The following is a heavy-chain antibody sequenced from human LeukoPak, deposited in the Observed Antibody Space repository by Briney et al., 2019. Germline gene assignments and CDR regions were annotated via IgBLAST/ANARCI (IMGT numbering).Heavy chain of an antibody. V-gene: IGHV4-61*08. Sequence: SETLSLTCTVSGASISTSDYYWSWVRQPPGKGLEWIGCTYYTGNSNYNPSLKSRVTISLDTSKNQFSLKLSSVTAADTAVYYCARGYYLPKTAEVGTTALFDYWGQGTLVTVSS. D-gene: IGHD1-1*01. CDR2: TYYTGNS. CDR1: GASISTSDYY. CDR3: ARGYYLPKTAEVGTTALFDY. J-gene: IGHJ4*02.